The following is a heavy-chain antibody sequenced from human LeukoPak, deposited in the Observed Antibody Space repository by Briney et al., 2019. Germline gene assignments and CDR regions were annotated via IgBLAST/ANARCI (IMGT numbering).Heavy chain of an antibody. CDR3: ARFVGEYESGSPEG. CDR2: IYWSGGST. J-gene: IGHJ4*02. CDR1: GFAFDEHG. Sequence: AGGALRLSCTASGFAFDEHGMTWVRQVPGKGLEWVSGIYWSGGSTGYADPLSGRFTISRDNAKHSLYLQMDSLRAEDTAFYYCARFVGEYESGSPEGWGQATLVTASS. D-gene: IGHD3-22*01. V-gene: IGHV3-20*04.